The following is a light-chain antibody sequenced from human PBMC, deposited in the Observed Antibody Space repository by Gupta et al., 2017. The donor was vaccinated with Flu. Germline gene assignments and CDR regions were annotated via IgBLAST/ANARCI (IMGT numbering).Light chain of an antibody. CDR2: YTS. CDR1: QAMNTN. CDR3: QQLHTYPLT. Sequence: SVGDRVTITCRASQAMNTNLAWCQQKPGKAPKLLIYYTSTLQRGVPSRFSGSGSGTEFTLTISSLQPEDFATYYCQQLHTYPLTFGGGTQV. J-gene: IGKJ4*01. V-gene: IGKV1-9*01.